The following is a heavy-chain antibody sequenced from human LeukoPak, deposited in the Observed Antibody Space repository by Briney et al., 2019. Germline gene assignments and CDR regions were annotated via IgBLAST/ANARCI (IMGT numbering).Heavy chain of an antibody. V-gene: IGHV3-30*18. D-gene: IGHD6-19*01. J-gene: IGHJ1*01. Sequence: GGSLRLSCAASGFTFSSYGMHWVRQAPGKGLEWVAVISYDGSNKYYAASVKGRFTISRDNSKNTLYLQVNSLRPEDTAVYYCAKDRSSGWYSFQHWGQGTLVSVSS. CDR3: AKDRSSGWYSFQH. CDR1: GFTFSSYG. CDR2: ISYDGSNK.